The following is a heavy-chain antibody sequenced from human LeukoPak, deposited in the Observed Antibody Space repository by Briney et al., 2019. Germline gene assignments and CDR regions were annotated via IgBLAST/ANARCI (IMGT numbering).Heavy chain of an antibody. CDR1: GFRFSSYS. CDR3: AKDRDSSGYYYDYFDY. CDR2: MKEDGSEI. J-gene: IGHJ4*02. D-gene: IGHD3-22*01. V-gene: IGHV3-7*01. Sequence: GGSLRLSCEVSGFRFSSYSMSWVRQAPGKGLEWVAKMKEDGSEIFYVDSVKGRFTISRDNSKNTLYLQMNSLRAEDTAVYYCAKDRDSSGYYYDYFDYWGQGTLVTVSS.